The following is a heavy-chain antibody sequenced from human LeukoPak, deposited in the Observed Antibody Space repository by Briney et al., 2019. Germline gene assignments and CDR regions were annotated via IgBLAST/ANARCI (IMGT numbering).Heavy chain of an antibody. CDR3: AIGLTYYYASLGYHQV. J-gene: IGHJ1*01. CDR2: FDPEDGDA. V-gene: IGHV1-24*01. Sequence: ASVTVSCKVSGYALTELPMHWLRQAPGKGPEWMAGFDPEDGDAIYAQQFQGRVTMTEDTSTDIAYMELSSLTSEDTAVYYCAIGLTYYYASLGYHQVWGQGTLVTVSS. D-gene: IGHD3-22*01. CDR1: GYALTELP.